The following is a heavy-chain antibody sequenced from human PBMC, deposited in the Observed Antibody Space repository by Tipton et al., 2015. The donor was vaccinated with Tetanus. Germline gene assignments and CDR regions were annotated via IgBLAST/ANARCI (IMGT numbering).Heavy chain of an antibody. D-gene: IGHD4-17*01. V-gene: IGHV4-34*01. CDR3: ARQGNGDSDY. CDR1: GGSFSGYY. Sequence: TLSLTCAVYGGSFSGYYWSWIRQPPGKGLEWIGEINHSGSTNYNPSLKSRVTISVDTSKNQFSLKLSSVTAADTAVYYCARQGNGDSDYWGQGTLVTVSS. J-gene: IGHJ4*02. CDR2: INHSGST.